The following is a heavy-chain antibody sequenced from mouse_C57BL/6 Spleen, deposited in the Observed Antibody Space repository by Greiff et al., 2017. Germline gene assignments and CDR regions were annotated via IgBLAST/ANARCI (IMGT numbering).Heavy chain of an antibody. V-gene: IGHV1-59*01. D-gene: IGHD1-1*01. J-gene: IGHJ4*01. CDR2: IDPSDSYT. Sequence: QVQLKQPGAELVRPGTSVQLSCKASGYTFTSYWMHWVKQRPGQGLEWIGVIDPSDSYTNYNQKFKGKATLTVDTSSSTAYMQLSSLTSEDSAVYYWARRRTVVDAMDYWGQGTSVTVSS. CDR1: GYTFTSYW. CDR3: ARRRTVVDAMDY.